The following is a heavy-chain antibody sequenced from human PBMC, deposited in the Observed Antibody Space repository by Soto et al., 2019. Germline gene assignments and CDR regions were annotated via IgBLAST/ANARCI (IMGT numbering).Heavy chain of an antibody. CDR1: VGSFSGYY. V-gene: IGHV4-34*01. J-gene: IGHJ3*02. CDR2: INYSGNT. D-gene: IGHD1-1*01. Sequence: SETLSISCAVYVGSFSGYYWSWIRQPPGKGLEWIGEINYSGNTNYNPSLKSRVSISVDTSKNQLFLNMSSVTAADTAMYYCARHPSKTTGAGTTIMGAFDIWGQGTMVTVSS. CDR3: ARHPSKTTGAGTTIMGAFDI.